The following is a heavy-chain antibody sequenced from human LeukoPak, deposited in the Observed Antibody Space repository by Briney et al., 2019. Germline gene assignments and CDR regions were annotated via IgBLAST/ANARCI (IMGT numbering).Heavy chain of an antibody. CDR2: FDPEDGET. CDR1: GYTLTELS. J-gene: IGHJ6*02. Sequence: ASVKVSCKVSGYTLTELSMHWVRQAPGKGLEWMGGFDPEDGETIYAQKFQGRVTMTEDTSTDTAYMELSSLRSEDTAVYYCATNYYDSSGYNYYGMDVWGQGTTVTVSS. V-gene: IGHV1-24*01. CDR3: ATNYYDSSGYNYYGMDV. D-gene: IGHD3-22*01.